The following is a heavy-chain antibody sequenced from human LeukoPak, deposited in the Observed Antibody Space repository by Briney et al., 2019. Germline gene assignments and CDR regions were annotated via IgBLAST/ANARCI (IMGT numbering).Heavy chain of an antibody. V-gene: IGHV3-11*03. CDR3: ARNSSGWDLEGAFDI. Sequence: GGSLRLSCAASGFAFSDYYMSWIRQAPGKGLEWVSYISSSSSYTNYADSVKGRFTISRDNAKNSLYLQMNSLRAEDTAVYYCARNSSGWDLEGAFDIWGQGTMVTVSS. CDR2: ISSSSSYT. CDR1: GFAFSDYY. D-gene: IGHD6-19*01. J-gene: IGHJ3*02.